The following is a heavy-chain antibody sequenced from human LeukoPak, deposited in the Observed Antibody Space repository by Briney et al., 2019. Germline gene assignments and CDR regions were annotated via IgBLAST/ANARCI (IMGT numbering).Heavy chain of an antibody. Sequence: GASVNVSCKASGYTLPSYGISWLRQAPGPGLEWTGWISAYNGNTNYAQKLQGRVTMTTDTSTSTAYMELRSVRSDDTAVYYCARSYCGDYVIYYFGFWGQGTLVTVSS. J-gene: IGHJ4*02. CDR3: ARSYCGDYVIYYFGF. D-gene: IGHD4-17*01. V-gene: IGHV1-18*01. CDR1: GYTLPSYG. CDR2: ISAYNGNT.